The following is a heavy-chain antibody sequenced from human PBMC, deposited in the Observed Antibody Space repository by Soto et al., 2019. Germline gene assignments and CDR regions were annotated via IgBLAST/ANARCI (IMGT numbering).Heavy chain of an antibody. CDR3: AKTHSATTVVARYWYFDL. CDR2: LSGGGGST. V-gene: IGHV3-23*01. Sequence: GGSLKLSCAASGFTFGAFAMAWVRQRPGNGLEWVSSLSGGGGSTYYNNSVRGRFTISRDNSNSTLFLQMNNLRAEDTAVYFCAKTHSATTVVARYWYFDLWGRGILVTVS. D-gene: IGHD4-17*01. CDR1: GFTFGAFA. J-gene: IGHJ2*01.